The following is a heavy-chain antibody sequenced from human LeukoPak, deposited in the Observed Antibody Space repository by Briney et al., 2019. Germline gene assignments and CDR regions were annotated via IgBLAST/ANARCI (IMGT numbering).Heavy chain of an antibody. V-gene: IGHV3-74*01. J-gene: IGHJ4*02. D-gene: IGHD3-10*01. CDR1: GFTFSSYW. Sequence: GGSLRLSCAASGFTFSSYWMHWVRQAPGKGLVWVSRINSDGSSTSYADSVKGRFTISRDNAKNTLYLQMNSLRAEDTAVYYCARSMVRGVIINWGQGTLVTVSS. CDR3: ARSMVRGVIIN. CDR2: INSDGSST.